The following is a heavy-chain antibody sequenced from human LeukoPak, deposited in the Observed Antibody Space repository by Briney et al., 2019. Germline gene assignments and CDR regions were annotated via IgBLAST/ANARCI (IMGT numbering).Heavy chain of an antibody. J-gene: IGHJ6*03. D-gene: IGHD3-16*01. CDR2: ISDSGGRT. CDR3: ARDGGLSFFSYMGV. CDR1: TFTFSKYA. Sequence: GGSLRLSCAASTFTFSKYAMSWVRQAPGKGLEWVSAISDSGGRTKYSDSVKGRFIISRDNSKNTLYLQMESLRAEDTALYYCARDGGLSFFSYMGVWGIGTTVTVSS. V-gene: IGHV3-23*01.